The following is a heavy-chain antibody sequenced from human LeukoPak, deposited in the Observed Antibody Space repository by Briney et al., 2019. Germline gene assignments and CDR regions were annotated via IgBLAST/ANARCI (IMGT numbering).Heavy chain of an antibody. D-gene: IGHD2-2*01. J-gene: IGHJ4*02. CDR1: GFTFSSYS. V-gene: IGHV3-48*01. Sequence: GGSLRLSCAASGFTFSSYSMNWVRQAPGRGLEWVSYISSGSRTIYYADSVKGRFTISRDNDKNTLYLQMNSLRAEDTAVYYCAKDLLGYCSSTSCSYFDYWGQGTLVTVSS. CDR2: ISSGSRTI. CDR3: AKDLLGYCSSTSCSYFDY.